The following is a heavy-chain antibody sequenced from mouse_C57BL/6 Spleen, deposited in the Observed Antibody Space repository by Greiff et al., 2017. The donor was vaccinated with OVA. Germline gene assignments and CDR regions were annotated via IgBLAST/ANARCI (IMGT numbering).Heavy chain of an antibody. Sequence: VQLQQSVAELVRPGASVKLSCTASGFTIKNTYMHWVKQRPEQGLEWIGRIDPANGNTKYAPKFQGKATITADTSSNTAYLQLSSLTSEDTAIYYCARGYGKVYCDYWGQGTTLTVSS. V-gene: IGHV14-3*01. CDR1: GFTIKNTY. CDR3: ARGYGKVYCDY. D-gene: IGHD2-1*01. CDR2: IDPANGNT. J-gene: IGHJ2*01.